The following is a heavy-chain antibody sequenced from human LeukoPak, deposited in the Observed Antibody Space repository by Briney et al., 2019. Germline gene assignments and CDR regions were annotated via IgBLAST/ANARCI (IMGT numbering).Heavy chain of an antibody. J-gene: IGHJ3*02. V-gene: IGHV3-7*01. D-gene: IGHD1-14*01. CDR1: GFAFNNYW. CDR3: ARIDSRRTFDI. CDR2: IKEDGGEK. Sequence: GGSLRLSCAASGFAFNNYWMSWVRQAPGKGLEWVASIKEDGGEKYYADSVKGRFTISRDNAKNSLSLQMNNLRFEGTAVYYCARIDSRRTFDIWGQGTMVTVSS.